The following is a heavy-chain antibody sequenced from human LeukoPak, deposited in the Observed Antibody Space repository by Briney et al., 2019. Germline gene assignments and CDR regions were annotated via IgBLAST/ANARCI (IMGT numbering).Heavy chain of an antibody. CDR3: ARVTNYDFWSGYYQSFDY. V-gene: IGHV1-8*01. CDR2: MNPNSGNT. D-gene: IGHD3-3*01. J-gene: IGHJ4*02. CDR1: GYTFTSYV. Sequence: ASVKVSCKDSGYTFTSYVINWVRQATGQGLEWMGWMNPNSGNTGYAQKFQGRVTMTRNTSISTAYMELSSLRSEDTAVYYCARVTNYDFWSGYYQSFDYWGQGTLVTVSS.